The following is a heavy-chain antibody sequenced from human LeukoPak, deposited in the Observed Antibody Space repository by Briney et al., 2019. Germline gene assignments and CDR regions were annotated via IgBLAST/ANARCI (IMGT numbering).Heavy chain of an antibody. V-gene: IGHV3-23*01. CDR1: GFTFSDYS. D-gene: IGHD2-2*01. CDR2: ISPAGDST. CDR3: ARRLVTAGITDFFDS. J-gene: IGHJ4*02. Sequence: GGSLRLSCTASGFTFSDYSMSWVRQAPGAGLEWASAISPAGDSTTDADSVKGRFTISRDNSKSTLYLQMNGLTAEDTALYYCARRLVTAGITDFFDSWGQGTLVSVSS.